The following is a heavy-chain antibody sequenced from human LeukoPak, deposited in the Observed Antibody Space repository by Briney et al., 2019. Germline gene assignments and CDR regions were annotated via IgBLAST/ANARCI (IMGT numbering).Heavy chain of an antibody. CDR3: ARNQGKSGTYYAY. J-gene: IGHJ4*02. D-gene: IGHD1-26*01. CDR1: GYTFSDYY. Sequence: PGASVKVSCKTAGYTFSDYYMHWVRQAPGQGLEWMGWINPNSGGTNYAQNFQDRVTMTRDTSINTAYMELTRLRSDATAVYYCARNQGKSGTYYAYWGQGTLVTVSS. CDR2: INPNSGGT. V-gene: IGHV1-2*02.